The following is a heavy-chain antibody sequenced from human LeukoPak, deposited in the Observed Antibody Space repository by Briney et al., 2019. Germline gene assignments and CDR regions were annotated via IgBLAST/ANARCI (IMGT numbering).Heavy chain of an antibody. V-gene: IGHV1-2*04. Sequence: ASVKVSCKASGYTFTGYYMHWVRQAPGQGLEWMGWINPNSGGTNYAQKFQGWVTMTRDTSTSTVYMELSSLRSEDTAVYYCALPRSKMVRGVTGAFSFDYWGQGTLVTVSS. J-gene: IGHJ4*02. CDR1: GYTFTGYY. CDR3: ALPRSKMVRGVTGAFSFDY. D-gene: IGHD3-10*01. CDR2: INPNSGGT.